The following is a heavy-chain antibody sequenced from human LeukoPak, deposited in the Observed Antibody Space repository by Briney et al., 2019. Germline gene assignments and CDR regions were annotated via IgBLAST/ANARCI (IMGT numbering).Heavy chain of an antibody. Sequence: GGSLRLSCAASGFTFGNHAMSWIRQAPGKGLEWVSHISRSGSTRYYADSLKGRFTISRDDAKNSLYLQMNSLRAEDTAVYYCARTAYYYDSSGYDDAFDIWGQGTMVTVSS. J-gene: IGHJ3*02. D-gene: IGHD3-22*01. CDR3: ARTAYYYDSSGYDDAFDI. CDR2: ISRSGSTR. V-gene: IGHV3-11*01. CDR1: GFTFGNHA.